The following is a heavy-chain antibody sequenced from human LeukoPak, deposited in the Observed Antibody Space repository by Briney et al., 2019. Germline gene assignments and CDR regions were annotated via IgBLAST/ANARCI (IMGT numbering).Heavy chain of an antibody. D-gene: IGHD3-10*01. J-gene: IGHJ6*03. V-gene: IGHV1-18*01. CDR1: GYTFTSYG. CDR3: ARGGLTMFRGVISPGAYYMDV. CDR2: ISAYNGNT. Sequence: GASVKVSCQASGYTFTSYGISWLRQAPGQGPEWMGWISAYNGNTNYAQKLQGRVTMTTDTSTSTAYMELRSLRSDDTAVYYCARGGLTMFRGVISPGAYYMDVWGKGTTVTVSS.